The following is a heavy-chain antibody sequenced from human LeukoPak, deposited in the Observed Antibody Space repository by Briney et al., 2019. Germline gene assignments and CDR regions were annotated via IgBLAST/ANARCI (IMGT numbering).Heavy chain of an antibody. CDR1: GGSISSGGYS. J-gene: IGHJ4*02. Sequence: SETLSLTCAVSGGSISSGGYSWSWIRQPPGKGLEWFGYIYHSGSTYYNPSLKSRVTISVDRSKNQFSLKLSSVTAADTAVYYCARGLGGLNYGDYFDYWGQGTLVTVSS. CDR3: ARGLGGLNYGDYFDY. D-gene: IGHD4-17*01. CDR2: IYHSGST. V-gene: IGHV4-30-2*01.